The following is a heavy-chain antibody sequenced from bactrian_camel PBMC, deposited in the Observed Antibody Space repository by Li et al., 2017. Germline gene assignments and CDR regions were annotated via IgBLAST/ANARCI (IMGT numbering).Heavy chain of an antibody. V-gene: IGHV3S1*01. J-gene: IGHJ4*01. D-gene: IGHD6*01. CDR1: GFTLSSYR. Sequence: HVQLVESGGGSVQAGGSLRLSCAASGFTLSSYRTYWVRQAPGKGLEWVSIINRGGTTYYADSMKGRFTISRDNAKNTLYLQMNNLKPEDTAKYFCAIDGDLPSVLVPGPLRCSYNYLGQGTQVTVS. CDR2: INRGGTT.